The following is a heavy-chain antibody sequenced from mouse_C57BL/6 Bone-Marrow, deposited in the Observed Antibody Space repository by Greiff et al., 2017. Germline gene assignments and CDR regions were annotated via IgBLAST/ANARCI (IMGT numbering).Heavy chain of an antibody. CDR3: ARGGGWLLRAMDY. D-gene: IGHD2-3*01. J-gene: IGHJ4*01. Sequence: VQLQQSGAELVRPGASVKLSCTASGYAFSSYWMNWVKQRPGKGLEWIGQIYPGDGDTNYNGKFKGKATLTADKSSSTAYMQLSSLTSEDSAVYFCARGGGWLLRAMDYWGQGTSVTVSS. CDR1: GYAFSSYW. CDR2: IYPGDGDT. V-gene: IGHV1-80*01.